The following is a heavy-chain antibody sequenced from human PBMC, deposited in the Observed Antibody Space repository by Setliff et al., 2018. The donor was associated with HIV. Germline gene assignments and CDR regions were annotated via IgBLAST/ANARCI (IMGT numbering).Heavy chain of an antibody. CDR3: TRDGPGRARADYYGMDV. V-gene: IGHV3-48*04. Sequence: GGSLRLSCAASGSIFSTYSMNWVRQAPGKGLEWVSYVSISGGTMYYADSVKGRFTTSRDNAKNSLYLQMNSLSAEDTAVYYCTRDGPGRARADYYGMDVWGQGTTVTVSS. J-gene: IGHJ6*02. CDR2: VSISGGTM. CDR1: GSIFSTYS.